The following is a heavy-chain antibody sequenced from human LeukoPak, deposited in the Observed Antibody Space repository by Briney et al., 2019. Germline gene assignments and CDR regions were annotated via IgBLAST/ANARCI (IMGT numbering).Heavy chain of an antibody. V-gene: IGHV4-34*01. J-gene: IGHJ4*02. Sequence: SETLSLTCAVYGGSFSGYYWSWIRQPPGKGLEWIGEINHSGSTNYNPSLKSRVTISVDTSKNQFSLKLSSVTAADTAVYYCARGSLAFFWGQGTLVTVSS. CDR2: INHSGST. D-gene: IGHD2/OR15-2a*01. CDR3: ARGSLAFF. CDR1: GGSFSGYY.